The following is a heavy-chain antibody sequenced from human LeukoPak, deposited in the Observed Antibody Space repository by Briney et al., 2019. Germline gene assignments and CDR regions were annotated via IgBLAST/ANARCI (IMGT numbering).Heavy chain of an antibody. D-gene: IGHD6-13*01. Sequence: ASVKVSCKVSGYTFTDYYMHWVPQAPGKGVEWMGLVDPEDGETIYAEKFQGRVTITADTSTDTAYMELSSLRSEDTAVYYCATSAAGMMSVDYWGQGTLVTVSS. V-gene: IGHV1-69-2*01. CDR2: VDPEDGET. CDR1: GYTFTDYY. J-gene: IGHJ4*02. CDR3: ATSAAGMMSVDY.